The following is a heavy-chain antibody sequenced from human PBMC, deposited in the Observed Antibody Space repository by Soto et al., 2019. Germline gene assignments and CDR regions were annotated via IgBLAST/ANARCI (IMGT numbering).Heavy chain of an antibody. CDR1: GGTFSSYA. J-gene: IGHJ6*02. CDR3: AIGGSSRWYAALSRALFWSDYYGMDV. CDR2: IIPIFGTA. D-gene: IGHD6-13*01. Sequence: SVKVSCKASGGTFSSYAISWVRQAPGQGLEWMGGIIPIFGTANYAQKFKGRVTITADKYTSTADMQLSSLRSEDTAVYYCAIGGSSRWYAALSRALFWSDYYGMDVWGQGTTVTVSS. V-gene: IGHV1-69*06.